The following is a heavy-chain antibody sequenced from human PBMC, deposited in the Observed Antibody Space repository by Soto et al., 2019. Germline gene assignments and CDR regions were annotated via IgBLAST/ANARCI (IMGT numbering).Heavy chain of an antibody. J-gene: IGHJ6*02. Sequence: SQTLSLTCVISGDSVSSDSAGWTWIRQSPSRGLEFLGRTYYRSKWYNDYAVSVRGRITINADTSKNEFSLHLDSVTPEDTAVYFCASDLVGASDSYGLDVWGQGTPVTVSS. CDR2: TYYRSKWYN. CDR3: ASDLVGASDSYGLDV. D-gene: IGHD1-26*01. V-gene: IGHV6-1*01. CDR1: GDSVSSDSAG.